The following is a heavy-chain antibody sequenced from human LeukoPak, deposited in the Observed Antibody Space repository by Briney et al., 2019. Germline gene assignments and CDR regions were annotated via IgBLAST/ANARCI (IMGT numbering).Heavy chain of an antibody. D-gene: IGHD2-15*01. Sequence: ASVKVSCKASGYTFTGYYTHWVRQAPGQGLEWMGWINPNSGGTNYAQKFQGRVTMTRDTSISTAYMELSRLRSDDTAVYYCARELPGYCSGGSCYYFDYWGQGTLVTVSS. V-gene: IGHV1-2*02. CDR2: INPNSGGT. CDR1: GYTFTGYY. J-gene: IGHJ4*02. CDR3: ARELPGYCSGGSCYYFDY.